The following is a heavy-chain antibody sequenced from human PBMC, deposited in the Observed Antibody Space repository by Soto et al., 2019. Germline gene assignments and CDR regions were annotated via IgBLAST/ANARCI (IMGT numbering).Heavy chain of an antibody. CDR3: AKADSTYFDY. V-gene: IGHV3-30*18. D-gene: IGHD5-18*01. CDR2: ISFDGSSK. CDR1: GFTFSSYG. Sequence: QVQLVESGGGVVQPGRSLRLSCAASGFTFSSYGMHWVRQVPGKGLEWVALISFDGSSKSYSDSVKGRFTISRDNSKNTLFLQMSSLRAEDTAVYYCAKADSTYFDYGGQGTLVTVSS. J-gene: IGHJ4*02.